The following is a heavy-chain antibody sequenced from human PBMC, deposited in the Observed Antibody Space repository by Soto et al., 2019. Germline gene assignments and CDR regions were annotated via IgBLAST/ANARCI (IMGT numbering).Heavy chain of an antibody. CDR3: AREHIVVVPTDGDAFDI. CDR1: GFTFSSYG. D-gene: IGHD2-2*01. Sequence: GGSLRLSCAASGFTFSSYGMHWVRQAPGKGPEWVAVIWYDGSNKYYADSVKGRFTISRDNSKNTLYLQMNSLRAEDTAVYYCAREHIVVVPTDGDAFDIWGQGTMVTVSS. V-gene: IGHV3-33*01. J-gene: IGHJ3*02. CDR2: IWYDGSNK.